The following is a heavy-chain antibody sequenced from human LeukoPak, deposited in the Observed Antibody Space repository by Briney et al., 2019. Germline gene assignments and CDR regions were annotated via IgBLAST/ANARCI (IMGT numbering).Heavy chain of an antibody. J-gene: IGHJ3*02. Sequence: SVKVSCKASGGTFSSYAISWVRQAPGQGLEWMGRIIPILGIANYAQKFQGRVTITADESTSTAYMEPSSLRSEDTAVYYCASTARYYGSGRHAFDIWGQGTMVTVSS. V-gene: IGHV1-69*04. CDR1: GGTFSSYA. D-gene: IGHD3-10*01. CDR3: ASTARYYGSGRHAFDI. CDR2: IIPILGIA.